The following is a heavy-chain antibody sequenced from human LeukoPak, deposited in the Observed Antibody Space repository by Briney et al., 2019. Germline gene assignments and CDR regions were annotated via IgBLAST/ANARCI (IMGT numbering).Heavy chain of an antibody. Sequence: GXEWVASMKQDGSEKYYVDSVKGRFTISRDNAKSSLYLQMNSLRAEDTAVYYCARDVTGYVDYWGQGTLVTVSS. J-gene: IGHJ4*02. CDR2: MKQDGSEK. V-gene: IGHV3-7*01. CDR3: ARDVTGYVDY. D-gene: IGHD1-1*01.